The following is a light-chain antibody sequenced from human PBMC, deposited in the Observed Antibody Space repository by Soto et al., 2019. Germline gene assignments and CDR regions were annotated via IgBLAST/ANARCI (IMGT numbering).Light chain of an antibody. CDR3: QQRSNRPIT. Sequence: EIVLTQSPATLSLSPGERATLSCRASQSVSSFLAWYQQKPGQAPRLLINDASKRAPGIPARFSGSGSGTDFSLPISSLGPEDFAVYYCQQRSNRPITFGQGTRLEIK. CDR2: DAS. CDR1: QSVSSF. J-gene: IGKJ5*01. V-gene: IGKV3-11*01.